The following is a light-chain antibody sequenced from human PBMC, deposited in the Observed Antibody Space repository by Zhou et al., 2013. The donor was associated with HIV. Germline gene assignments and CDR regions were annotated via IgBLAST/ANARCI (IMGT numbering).Light chain of an antibody. V-gene: IGKV1-5*03. CDR2: KAS. Sequence: DIQVTQSPSTLSASVGDRVTITCRASQSISMWLAWYQQKPGKAPNLLIYKASSLESGVPSRFSGSGSGTEFTLTINSLQSDDFSTYYCQQYNILPWTFGQGTKVEIK. J-gene: IGKJ1*01. CDR3: QQYNILPWT. CDR1: QSISMW.